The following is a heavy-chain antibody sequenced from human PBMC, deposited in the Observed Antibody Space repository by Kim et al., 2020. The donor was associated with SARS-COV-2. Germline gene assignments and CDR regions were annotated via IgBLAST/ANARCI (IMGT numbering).Heavy chain of an antibody. CDR2: INAGNGNT. V-gene: IGHV1-3*01. J-gene: IGHJ4*02. CDR1: GYTFTSYA. Sequence: ASLKVSCKASGYTFTSYAMHWVRQAPGQRLEWMGWINAGNGNTKYSQKFQGRVTITRDTSASTAYMELRSLRSEDTAVYYCARPRYGDYYFDYWGQGTLVTVSS. D-gene: IGHD4-17*01. CDR3: ARPRYGDYYFDY.